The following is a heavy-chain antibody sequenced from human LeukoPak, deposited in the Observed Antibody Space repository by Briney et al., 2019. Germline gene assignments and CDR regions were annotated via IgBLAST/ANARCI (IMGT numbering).Heavy chain of an antibody. CDR3: AHSRYPQVGYCSGDNCLAPLDC. CDR2: LYLNGDK. V-gene: IGHV2-5*01. D-gene: IGHD2-15*01. CDR1: GFSLSTSGVG. Sequence: GAGPTLVKPTQTPTLTCTFSGFSLSTSGVGVGWIRHPPRKALEWLALLYLNGDKRYSPSLKSRVTITKDTSKNQVVLTMTNMDPVDTATYFCAHSRYPQVGYCSGDNCLAPLDCWGQGTLVTVSS. J-gene: IGHJ4*02.